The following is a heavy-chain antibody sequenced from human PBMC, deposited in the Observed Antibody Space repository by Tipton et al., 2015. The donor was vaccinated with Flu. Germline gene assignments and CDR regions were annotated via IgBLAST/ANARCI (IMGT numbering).Heavy chain of an antibody. Sequence: LRLSCTVSGGSISGYYWSWIRQPPGKGLEWIGYIFYTGTTYYNPSLKSRVTISLDTSKNQFSLKLTSVTAADTAVYYCARVPTYYYDSSGSYRGRGDAFDIWGQGTMATVSS. CDR1: GGSISGYY. CDR3: ARVPTYYYDSSGSYRGRGDAFDI. CDR2: IFYTGTT. D-gene: IGHD3-22*01. J-gene: IGHJ3*02. V-gene: IGHV4-59*01.